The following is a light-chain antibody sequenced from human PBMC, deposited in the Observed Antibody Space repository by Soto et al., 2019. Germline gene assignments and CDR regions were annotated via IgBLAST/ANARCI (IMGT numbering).Light chain of an antibody. CDR2: KAS. Sequence: DIQMTQSPSTLSASVGDRVTITCRASQSIGDWLAWYQQKPGKAPNLLIYKASSLESGVPSRFSGSGSGTEFTITISSLQPDDSATYYCQQYNSYCTFGQGTKLEIK. CDR3: QQYNSYCT. J-gene: IGKJ2*02. CDR1: QSIGDW. V-gene: IGKV1-5*03.